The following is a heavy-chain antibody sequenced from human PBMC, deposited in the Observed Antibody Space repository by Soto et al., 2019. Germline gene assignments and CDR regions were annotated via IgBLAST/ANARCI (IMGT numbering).Heavy chain of an antibody. CDR2: INSDGSSK. J-gene: IGHJ6*02. CDR1: GFTFSSYW. Sequence: EVQLVESGGGLVQPGGSLRLSCAASGFTFSSYWMHWVRQAPGKGLVWVSRINSDGSSKSYADSVKGRFTISRDNAKNTLYLQMNSLRAEDTAVYYCARVSGGWYYGMDVWGQGTTVTVSS. D-gene: IGHD6-19*01. CDR3: ARVSGGWYYGMDV. V-gene: IGHV3-74*01.